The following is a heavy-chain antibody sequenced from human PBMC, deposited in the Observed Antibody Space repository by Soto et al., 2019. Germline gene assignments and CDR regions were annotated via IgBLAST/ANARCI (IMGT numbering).Heavy chain of an antibody. V-gene: IGHV4-59*01. D-gene: IGHD6-13*01. CDR2: ISYSGST. Sequence: LSLTCTVSSDSISSYYWSWIRQPPGKRLEWIGYISYSGSTDYNPSLKSRVTISGDTSKDQFSLKVSSVTAADTAVYYCARGTSWQLPFDYWGQGTLVTVSS. CDR3: ARGTSWQLPFDY. CDR1: SDSISSYY. J-gene: IGHJ4*02.